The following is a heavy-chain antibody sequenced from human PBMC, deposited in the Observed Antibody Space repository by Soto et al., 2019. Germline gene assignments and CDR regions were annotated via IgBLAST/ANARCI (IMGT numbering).Heavy chain of an antibody. Sequence: QVQLQQSGPGLVKPSQTLSLTCAISGDSVSSNDAVWNWIRQSPSRGLEWLGRTYYRSSWQTESAVSVKGRMTIKPDASKNPFSLQLNSVTTEDTAMYYCARLVGNSWLDHWGQGTLVTVSA. CDR1: GDSVSSNDAV. CDR2: TYYRSSWQT. CDR3: ARLVGNSWLDH. V-gene: IGHV6-1*01. J-gene: IGHJ5*02. D-gene: IGHD6-6*01.